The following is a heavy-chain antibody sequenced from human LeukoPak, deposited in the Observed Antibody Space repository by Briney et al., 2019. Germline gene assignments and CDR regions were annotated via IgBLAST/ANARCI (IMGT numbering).Heavy chain of an antibody. Sequence: GGSLRLSCAASGFTFSSYEMQWVRQAPGRGLEWVAVISYDGTNKYYADSVKGRFTISRDNSKNTVYLQMNSLRPEDTAVYYCARDGVVAVAGTYYYYMDVWGKGTTVTVSS. CDR2: ISYDGTNK. CDR1: GFTFSSYE. CDR3: ARDGVVAVAGTYYYYMDV. V-gene: IGHV3-30*04. D-gene: IGHD6-19*01. J-gene: IGHJ6*03.